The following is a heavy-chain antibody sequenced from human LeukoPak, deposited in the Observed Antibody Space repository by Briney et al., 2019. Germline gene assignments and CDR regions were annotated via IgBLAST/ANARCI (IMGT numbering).Heavy chain of an antibody. CDR1: GGSISGSSYY. CDR3: ARTTEGGYTYDYFYYYYMDV. Sequence: SETLSLTCTVSGGSISGSSYYWGWIRQPPGKGLEWIGYIHYSGSTNYKSSLKSRVTISVDTPKNQFSLKLSSVTAADTAVYYCARTTEGGYTYDYFYYYYMDVWGKGTSVTISS. CDR2: IHYSGST. J-gene: IGHJ6*03. D-gene: IGHD5-18*01. V-gene: IGHV4-61*05.